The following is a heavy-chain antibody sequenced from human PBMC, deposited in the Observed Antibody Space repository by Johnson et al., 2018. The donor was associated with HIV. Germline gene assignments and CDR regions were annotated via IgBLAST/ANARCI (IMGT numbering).Heavy chain of an antibody. D-gene: IGHD1-20*01. V-gene: IGHV3-30*18. J-gene: IGHJ3*02. CDR1: GFSFSNYA. Sequence: QVQLVESGGGVVQPGRSLRLSCAASGFSFSNYAMDWVRQAPGKGLEWVAFVSSDGNNKNYADSVKGRFTISRDNSKNTVYLQMNSLRPEDTAIYYCAKGGYNWKFDGFDIWGQGTMVTVSS. CDR3: AKGGYNWKFDGFDI. CDR2: VSSDGNNK.